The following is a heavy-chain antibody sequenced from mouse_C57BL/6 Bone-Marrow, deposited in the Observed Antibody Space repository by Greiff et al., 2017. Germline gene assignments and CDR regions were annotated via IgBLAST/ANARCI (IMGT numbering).Heavy chain of an antibody. CDR2: IYPRSGNT. CDR3: ARDWDYFDY. J-gene: IGHJ2*01. V-gene: IGHV1-81*01. CDR1: GYTFTSYG. D-gene: IGHD4-1*01. Sequence: QVQLQQSGAELARPGASVKLSCKASGYTFTSYGISWVKQRTGQGLEWIGVIYPRSGNTYYNEKFKGKATLTADKSSSTAYMELRSLPSEDSAVVYCARDWDYFDYWGQGTTLTVSA.